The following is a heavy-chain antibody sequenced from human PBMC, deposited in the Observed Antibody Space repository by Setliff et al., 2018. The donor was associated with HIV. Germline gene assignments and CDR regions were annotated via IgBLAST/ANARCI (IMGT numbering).Heavy chain of an antibody. J-gene: IGHJ4*02. V-gene: IGHV1-69-2*01. D-gene: IGHD2-2*01. CDR1: GYTFIDHY. CDR3: ARGYCNSSSCYALED. Sequence: ASVKVSCKISGYTFIDHYIHWVQQAPGKGLEWMGRVDPEDGETITAEKFQGRVTMTADRSTDTIYMELSSLRSEDTAVYYCARGYCNSSSCYALEDWGQGTLVTVSS. CDR2: VDPEDGET.